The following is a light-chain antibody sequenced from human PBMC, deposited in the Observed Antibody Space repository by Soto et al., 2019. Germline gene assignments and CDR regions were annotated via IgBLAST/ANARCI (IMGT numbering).Light chain of an antibody. Sequence: QSALTQPASVSGSPGQSITISCTGTSSDVGAYNYVSWYQQLPGKAPKLMIYEVGYRPSGVSHRFSGSKSGNTASLTISGLQAEDEADYYCSSYTSSNTLYVFGSGTKVTVL. V-gene: IGLV2-14*01. J-gene: IGLJ1*01. CDR1: SSDVGAYNY. CDR3: SSYTSSNTLYV. CDR2: EVG.